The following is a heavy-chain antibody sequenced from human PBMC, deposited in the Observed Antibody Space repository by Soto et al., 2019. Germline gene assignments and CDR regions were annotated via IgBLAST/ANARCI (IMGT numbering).Heavy chain of an antibody. CDR2: IYPGDSDT. J-gene: IGHJ3*02. V-gene: IGHV5-51*01. CDR3: ARRRHYYASSGYPQGAFHI. D-gene: IGHD3-22*01. Sequence: GESLKISWKGSGYSFTSYWIGGVRQMPGKGLEWMGIIYPGDSDTRYSPSFQGQVTISADKSISTAYLQWSSLKASDTAMYYCARRRHYYASSGYPQGAFHIWGQGTMVTVSS. CDR1: GYSFTSYW.